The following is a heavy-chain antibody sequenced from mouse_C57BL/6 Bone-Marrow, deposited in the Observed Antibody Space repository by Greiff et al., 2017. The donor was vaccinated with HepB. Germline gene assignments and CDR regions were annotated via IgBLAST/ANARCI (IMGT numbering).Heavy chain of an antibody. CDR1: GFNIKDDY. CDR2: IDPENGDT. J-gene: IGHJ3*01. Sequence: EVQLQQSGAELVRPGASVKFSCTASGFNIKDDYMHWVKQRPEQGLEWIGWIDPENGDTEYASKFQGKAPMTADTSSNTAYRQLSSLTSEDTAVYYGTTHYGSSYLFAYWGQGTLVTVSA. V-gene: IGHV14-4*01. D-gene: IGHD1-1*01. CDR3: TTHYGSSYLFAY.